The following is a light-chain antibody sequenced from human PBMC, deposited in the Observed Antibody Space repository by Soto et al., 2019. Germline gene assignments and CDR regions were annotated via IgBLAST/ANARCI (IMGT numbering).Light chain of an antibody. CDR1: SSDIGGYNY. CDR3: SSHTSSATLYV. J-gene: IGLJ1*01. Sequence: SVLTQPASVSGSPGQSITISCTGTSSDIGGYNYASWYQQHPGKAPKLMIYGVTNRPSGVSNRFSGSKSGNTASLTISGLQAEDEADYYCSSHTSSATLYVFGTGTKVTVL. CDR2: GVT. V-gene: IGLV2-14*01.